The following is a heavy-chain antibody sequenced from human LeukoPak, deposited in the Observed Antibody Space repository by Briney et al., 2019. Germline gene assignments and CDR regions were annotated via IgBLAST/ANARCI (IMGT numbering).Heavy chain of an antibody. CDR2: IYTSGST. V-gene: IGHV4-4*07. D-gene: IGHD3-16*01. Sequence: SETLSLTCTVSGGSISSYYWSWIRQPAGKGLEWIGRIYTSGSTNYNPSLKSRVTISVDTSNNQFSLKLSSVTAADKAVYYCARHKMGGTGSFDYWGQGTLVTVSS. J-gene: IGHJ4*02. CDR1: GGSISSYY. CDR3: ARHKMGGTGSFDY.